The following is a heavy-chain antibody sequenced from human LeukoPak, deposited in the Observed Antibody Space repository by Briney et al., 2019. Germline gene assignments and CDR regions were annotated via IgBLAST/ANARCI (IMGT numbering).Heavy chain of an antibody. CDR1: GASISSSSYY. J-gene: IGHJ4*02. D-gene: IGHD4-17*01. V-gene: IGHV4-61*01. Sequence: PSETLSLTCTVSGASISSSSYYWTWIRQPPGKGLEWIGHIYYSGSTNYNPSLKSRVTISVDTSKNQFSLKVSSVTAADTAVYYCARDRYGDPPDYWGQGTLVTVSS. CDR3: ARDRYGDPPDY. CDR2: IYYSGST.